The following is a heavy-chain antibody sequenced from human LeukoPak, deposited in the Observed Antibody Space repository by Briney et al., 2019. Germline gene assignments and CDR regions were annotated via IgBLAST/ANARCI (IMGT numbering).Heavy chain of an antibody. V-gene: IGHV1-2*05. Sequence: GASVKGSCKASGYTFSGYYIHWVRQAPGQGLEWMGRIIPKSGDSKYTQKLQGRVAMTRDTSITTAYMELTRLTSDDTIVYFCARSGSGSSWYGGTMWSFDIWGQGTLVTVSS. J-gene: IGHJ3*02. CDR2: IIPKSGDS. D-gene: IGHD6-13*01. CDR3: ARSGSGSSWYGGTMWSFDI. CDR1: GYTFSGYY.